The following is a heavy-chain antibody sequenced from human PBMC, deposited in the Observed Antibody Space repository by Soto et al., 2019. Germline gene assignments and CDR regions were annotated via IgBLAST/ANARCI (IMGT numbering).Heavy chain of an antibody. CDR3: AKAGIAARPRPYYGMDV. D-gene: IGHD6-6*01. J-gene: IGHJ6*02. V-gene: IGHV3-23*01. CDR1: GFTFSSYA. Sequence: PGGSLRRSCAASGFTFSSYAMSWVRQAPGKGLEWVSAISGSGGSTYYADSVKGRFTISRDNSKDTLYLQMNSLRAEDTAVYYCAKAGIAARPRPYYGMDVWGQGTTVTVSS. CDR2: ISGSGGST.